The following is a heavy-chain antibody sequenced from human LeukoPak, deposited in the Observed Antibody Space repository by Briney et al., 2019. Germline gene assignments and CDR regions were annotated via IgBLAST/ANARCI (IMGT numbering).Heavy chain of an antibody. CDR2: ISGSGGST. CDR3: AREVAAAGTDY. CDR1: GFTFSSYA. J-gene: IGHJ4*02. V-gene: IGHV3-23*01. D-gene: IGHD6-13*01. Sequence: GGSLRLSCAASGFTFSSYAMSWDRQAPGKGLEWVSAISGSGGSTYYADSVKGRFTISRDNSKNTLYLQMNSLRAEDTAVYYSAREVAAAGTDYWGQGTLVTVSS.